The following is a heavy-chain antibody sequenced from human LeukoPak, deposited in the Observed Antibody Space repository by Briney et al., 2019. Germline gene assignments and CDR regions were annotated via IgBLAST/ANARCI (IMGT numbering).Heavy chain of an antibody. CDR1: GFSFSTYT. D-gene: IGHD3-3*02. J-gene: IGHJ4*02. V-gene: IGHV3-21*01. CDR3: ASHFWNYYRIDY. Sequence: GESLRLSCAASGFSFSTYTMNWARQAPGKGLEWVSSISGSGSYIYYSDSVKGRFTISRDNAKNSLSLQMNSLRAEDTAIYYCASHFWNYYRIDYWVQGILVTVSS. CDR2: ISGSGSYI.